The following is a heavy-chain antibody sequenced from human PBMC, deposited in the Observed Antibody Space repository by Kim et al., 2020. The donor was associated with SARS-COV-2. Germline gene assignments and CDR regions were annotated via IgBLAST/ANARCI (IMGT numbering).Heavy chain of an antibody. Sequence: ASVKVSCKASGYTFTSYYMHWVRQAPGQGLEWMGIINPSGGSPSYAQKFQAGVTRTRATSTSTVYMELTSLRSKNTPVYYCGGEVDVEALDFGGQGQMVT. V-gene: IGHV1-46*01. CDR1: GYTFTSYY. CDR3: GGEVDVEALDF. J-gene: IGHJ3*01. D-gene: IGHD2-15*01. CDR2: INPSGGSP.